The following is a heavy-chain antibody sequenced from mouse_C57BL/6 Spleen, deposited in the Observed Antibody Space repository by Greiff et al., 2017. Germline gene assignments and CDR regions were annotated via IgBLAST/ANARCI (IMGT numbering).Heavy chain of an antibody. Sequence: QVQLQQSGAELVRPGASVTLSCKASGYTFTDYEMHWVKQTPVHGLEWIGAIDPATGGTAYNQKFKGKAILTADKSSSTAYMELRSLTSEDSAVYYCTRSSYDCDIGAYWGQGTLVTVSA. J-gene: IGHJ3*01. CDR1: GYTFTDYE. CDR2: IDPATGGT. V-gene: IGHV1-15*01. CDR3: TRSSYDCDIGAY. D-gene: IGHD2-4*01.